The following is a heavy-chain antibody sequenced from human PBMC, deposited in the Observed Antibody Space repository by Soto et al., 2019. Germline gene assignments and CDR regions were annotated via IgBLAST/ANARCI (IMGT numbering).Heavy chain of an antibody. D-gene: IGHD2-15*01. V-gene: IGHV3-23*01. J-gene: IGHJ3*02. CDR2: ISGSGGST. CDR1: GFTFSSYA. CDR3: AKDIVVVVAAGNAFDI. Sequence: GGSLRLSCAASGFTFSSYAMSWVRQAPGKGLEWVSAISGSGGSTYYADSVKGRFTISRDNSKNTLYLQMNSLRAEDTAVYYCAKDIVVVVAAGNAFDIWGQGTMVTVSS.